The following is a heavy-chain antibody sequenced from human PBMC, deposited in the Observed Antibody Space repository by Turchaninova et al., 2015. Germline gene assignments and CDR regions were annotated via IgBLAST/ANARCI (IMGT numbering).Heavy chain of an antibody. V-gene: IGHV5-51*01. CDR1: GYRFPGNW. CDR3: ARRGYCSGGSCFSNAFDI. J-gene: IGHJ3*02. CDR2: IYPGDSDT. Sequence: EVPLVQSGAEVKKPGGALKIPCKGAGYRFPGNWIGWVRQMPGKGLEWMGIIYPGDSDTRYSPSFQGQVTISADKSISTAYLQWSSLKASDTAMYYCARRGYCSGGSCFSNAFDIWGQGTMVTVSS. D-gene: IGHD2-15*01.